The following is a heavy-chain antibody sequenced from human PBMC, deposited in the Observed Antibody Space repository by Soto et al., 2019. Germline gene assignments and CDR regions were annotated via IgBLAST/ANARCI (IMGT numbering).Heavy chain of an antibody. CDR2: IKQDGSEK. V-gene: IGHV3-7*03. Sequence: GGSLRLSCAASAFTFSSYWMSWVRQAPGKGLEWVANIKQDGSEKYYVDSVKGRFTISRDNAKNSLYLQMNSLRAEDTAVYYCARDLFEAARRGEYAFDIWGRGTMVTVSS. J-gene: IGHJ3*02. CDR1: AFTFSSYW. D-gene: IGHD3-16*01. CDR3: ARDLFEAARRGEYAFDI.